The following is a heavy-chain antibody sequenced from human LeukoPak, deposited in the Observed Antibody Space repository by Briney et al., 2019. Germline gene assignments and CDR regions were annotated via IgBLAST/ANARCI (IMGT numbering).Heavy chain of an antibody. D-gene: IGHD2-2*02. V-gene: IGHV1-18*04. CDR1: GYTFTSYG. CDR2: ISAYNGNT. Sequence: ASVKVSCKASGYTFTSYGIGWVRQAPGQGLEWMGWISAYNGNTNYAQELQGRVTMTTDTSTSTAYMELRSLRSDNTAVYYCARDRATGPATAILDYYGMDVWGKGTTVTVSS. CDR3: ARDRATGPATAILDYYGMDV. J-gene: IGHJ6*04.